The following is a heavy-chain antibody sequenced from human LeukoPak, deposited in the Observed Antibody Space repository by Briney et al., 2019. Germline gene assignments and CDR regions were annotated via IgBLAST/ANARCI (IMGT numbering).Heavy chain of an antibody. CDR1: GGSISSYY. CDR2: IYYSGST. CDR3: RVTPRLDAFDI. J-gene: IGHJ3*02. D-gene: IGHD4-23*01. Sequence: SETLSLTCTVSGGSISSYYWSWIRQPPGKGLEWIGYIYYSGSTNYNPSLKSRVTISVDTSKNQFSLKLSSVTAADTAVYYCRVTPRLDAFDIWGQGTMVTVSS. V-gene: IGHV4-59*12.